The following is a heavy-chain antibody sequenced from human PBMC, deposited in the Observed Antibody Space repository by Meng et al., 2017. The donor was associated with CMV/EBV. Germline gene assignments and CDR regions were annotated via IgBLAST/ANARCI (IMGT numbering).Heavy chain of an antibody. J-gene: IGHJ4*02. D-gene: IGHD3-10*01. CDR1: GFTFSSYA. CDR2: INHSGST. V-gene: IGHV4-34*01. Sequence: GSLRLSCAASGFTFSSYAMSWVRQAPGKGLEWIGEINHSGSTNYNPSLKSRVTISVDTSKNQFSLKLSSVTAADTAVYYCARVARITMVRGQWGGDYWGQGTLVTVSS. CDR3: ARVARITMVRGQWGGDY.